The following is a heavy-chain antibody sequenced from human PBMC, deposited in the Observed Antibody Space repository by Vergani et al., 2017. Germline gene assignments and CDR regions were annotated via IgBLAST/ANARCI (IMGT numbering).Heavy chain of an antibody. D-gene: IGHD3-22*01. CDR2: IYYSGST. Sequence: QVQLQESGPGLVKPSETLSLTCTVSGGSISSYYWSWIRQPPGKGLEWIGYIYYSGSTNYNPSLKSRATISVDTSKNQFSLKLSSVTAADTAVYYCARVPRGDYYDSSGYYGDHYYYYYMDVWGKGTTVTVSS. CDR3: ARVPRGDYYDSSGYYGDHYYYYYMDV. CDR1: GGSISSYY. V-gene: IGHV4-59*01. J-gene: IGHJ6*03.